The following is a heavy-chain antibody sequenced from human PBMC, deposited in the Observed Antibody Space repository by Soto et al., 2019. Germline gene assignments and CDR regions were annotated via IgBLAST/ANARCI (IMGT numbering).Heavy chain of an antibody. V-gene: IGHV1-8*01. J-gene: IGHJ4*02. Sequence: GASVKVSCKASGYTFTSYDINWVRQATGQGLEWMGWMNPNSGNTGYAQKFQGRVTMTRNTSISTAYMELSSLRSEDTAVYYCARGPMPYCSGGSCSNVYWGQGTLVTVSS. CDR1: GYTFTSYD. CDR2: MNPNSGNT. CDR3: ARGPMPYCSGGSCSNVY. D-gene: IGHD2-15*01.